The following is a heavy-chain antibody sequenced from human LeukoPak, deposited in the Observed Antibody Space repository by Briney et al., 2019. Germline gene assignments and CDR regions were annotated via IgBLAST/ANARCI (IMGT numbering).Heavy chain of an antibody. Sequence: PGGSLRLSCAASGFTFSSYSMNWVRQAPGKGLEWISYISSSSTIYYADSVKGRFTISRDNAKNSLYLQMNSLRAEDTAVYYCARGKGYFDYWGQGTLVTVSS. V-gene: IGHV3-48*01. CDR1: GFTFSSYS. CDR2: ISSSSTI. J-gene: IGHJ4*02. CDR3: ARGKGYFDY.